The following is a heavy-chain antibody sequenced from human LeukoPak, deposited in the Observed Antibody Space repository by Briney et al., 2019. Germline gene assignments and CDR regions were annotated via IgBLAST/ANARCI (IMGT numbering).Heavy chain of an antibody. J-gene: IGHJ4*02. CDR2: IYKAGHT. CDR3: TRHQTNNYGPGTPFDF. CDR1: GVSISSTTYY. V-gene: IGHV4-39*01. D-gene: IGHD3-10*01. Sequence: PSETLSLTCTVSGVSISSTTYYWPCIRQPPGKGLEGIGSIYKAGHTNHSPSLRRRVCISVDTSNNQFSLSLSSVTAADTAVYFCTRHQTNNYGPGTPFDFWGQGTLVSVSS.